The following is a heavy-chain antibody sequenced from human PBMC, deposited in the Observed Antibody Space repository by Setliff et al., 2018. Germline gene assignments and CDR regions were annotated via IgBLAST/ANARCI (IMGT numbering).Heavy chain of an antibody. V-gene: IGHV3-23*01. D-gene: IGHD2-15*01. J-gene: IGHJ4*02. CDR1: GFTFSDYS. Sequence: GGSLRLSCAASGFTFSDYSMTWIRQAPGKGLEWVSAISGSGGSTYYADSVKGRFTISRDNSKNTLYLEMNSLRAEDTAVYYCAKRGPYCSGGTCHYYFDYWGQGTLVTVSS. CDR2: ISGSGGST. CDR3: AKRGPYCSGGTCHYYFDY.